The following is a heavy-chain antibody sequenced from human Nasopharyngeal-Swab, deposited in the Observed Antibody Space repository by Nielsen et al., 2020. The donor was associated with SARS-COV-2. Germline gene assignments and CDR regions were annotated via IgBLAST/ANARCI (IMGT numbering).Heavy chain of an antibody. Sequence: SETLSLTCSVSGDSISGYYWSWIRQPPGKGPEWIGHIFYSGSTTYNPSLRSRVTISVDTSKNQFSLRLSSVTAADTAVYFCARRGNSYGGNWFDSWGLGSLVVVSS. CDR3: ARRGNSYGGNWFDS. CDR2: IFYSGST. CDR1: GDSISGYY. D-gene: IGHD2/OR15-2a*01. V-gene: IGHV4-59*01. J-gene: IGHJ5*01.